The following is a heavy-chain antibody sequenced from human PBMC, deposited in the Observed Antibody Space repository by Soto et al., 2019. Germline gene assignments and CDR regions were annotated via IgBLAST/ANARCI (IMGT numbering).Heavy chain of an antibody. CDR2: NYYSGST. D-gene: IGHD6-13*01. CDR1: GGSISSYY. Sequence: PSETLSLTCTVSGGSISSYYWSWIRQPPGKGLEWIGYNYYSGSTNYNPSLKSRVTISVDTSNNHFSLKLTSVTAADTAVYYCARAKAPLYSSSWYWFDPWGQGTLVTVSS. V-gene: IGHV4-59*08. CDR3: ARAKAPLYSSSWYWFDP. J-gene: IGHJ5*02.